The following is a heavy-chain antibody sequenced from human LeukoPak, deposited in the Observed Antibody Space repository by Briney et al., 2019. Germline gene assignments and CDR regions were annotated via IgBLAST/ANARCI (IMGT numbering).Heavy chain of an antibody. Sequence: SETLSLTCAVYGGSFSGYYWSWIRQPPGKGLEWIGEINHSGSTNYNPSLKSRVTISVDTSKNQFSLKLSSVTAADTAVYYCSRGVLSLRYCLYYMDVRGKGTTVTVSS. CDR2: INHSGST. CDR3: SRGVLSLRYCLYYMDV. J-gene: IGHJ6*03. CDR1: GGSFSGYY. D-gene: IGHD3-16*01. V-gene: IGHV4-34*01.